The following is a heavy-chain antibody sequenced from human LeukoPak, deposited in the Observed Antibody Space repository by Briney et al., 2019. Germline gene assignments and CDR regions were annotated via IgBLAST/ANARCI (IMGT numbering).Heavy chain of an antibody. D-gene: IGHD6-19*01. V-gene: IGHV3-23*01. CDR1: GFTFSIYA. J-gene: IGHJ4*02. Sequence: GGSLRLSCAASGFTFSIYAMTWVRQVPGKGLEWVSSISYSGGSTYYADSAKGRFTIFRDNSKNTLYLQMNSLRAEDTAAYYCAKGQVRAVTGTGVDYWGQGTLVTVSS. CDR3: AKGQVRAVTGTGVDY. CDR2: ISYSGGST.